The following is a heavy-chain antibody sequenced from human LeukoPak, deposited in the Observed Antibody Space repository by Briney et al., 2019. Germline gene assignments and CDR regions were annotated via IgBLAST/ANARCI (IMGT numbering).Heavy chain of an antibody. CDR3: ARALDSSGYPFDY. J-gene: IGHJ4*02. CDR1: GGSFSGYY. Sequence: SETLSLTYAVYGGSFSGYYWSWIRQPPGKGLEWIGEINHSGSTNYNPSLKSRVTISVDTSKNQFSLKLSSVTAADTAVYYCARALDSSGYPFDYWGQGTLVTVSS. V-gene: IGHV4-34*01. CDR2: INHSGST. D-gene: IGHD3-22*01.